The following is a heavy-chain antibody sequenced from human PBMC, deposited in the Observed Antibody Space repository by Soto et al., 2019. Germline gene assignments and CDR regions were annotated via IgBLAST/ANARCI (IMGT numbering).Heavy chain of an antibody. CDR3: ARGGYYDSSGSRNYHYYGMDV. CDR1: GYTLNSYG. CDR2: ISPYNDDT. Sequence: ASVKVSCKASGYTLNSYGISWVRQAPGQGLEWLGWISPYNDDTKYAQRLQGRVTMSTDTSSRTAYMHLRSLRSDDTAVYFCARGGYYDSSGSRNYHYYGMDVWGQGTTVTVSS. D-gene: IGHD3-22*01. V-gene: IGHV1-18*01. J-gene: IGHJ6*02.